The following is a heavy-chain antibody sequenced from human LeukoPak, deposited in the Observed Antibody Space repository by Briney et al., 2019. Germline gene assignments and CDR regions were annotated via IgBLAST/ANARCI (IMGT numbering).Heavy chain of an antibody. V-gene: IGHV3-53*01. J-gene: IGHJ4*02. Sequence: GGSLRLSCAASGFTVSYNYMTWVRQAPGKGLEWVSVIYSGGNTYYADSVKGRFTISRDNSKNTLYLQMNSLRAEDTAVYYCAKSTSAVTIFGVGTHFDYWGQGTLVTVSS. CDR3: AKSTSAVTIFGVGTHFDY. CDR1: GFTVSYNY. D-gene: IGHD3-3*01. CDR2: IYSGGNT.